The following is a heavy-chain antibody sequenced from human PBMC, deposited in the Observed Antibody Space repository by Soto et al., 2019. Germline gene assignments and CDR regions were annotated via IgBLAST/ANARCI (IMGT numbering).Heavy chain of an antibody. Sequence: GGSLRLSCAASGFTFSSYGMHWVRQAPGKGLEWVAVISYDGSNKYYADSVKGRFTISRDNSKNTLYLQMNSLRAEDTAVYYCAKDLPGYDSSGPFDYWGQGTLVTVSS. CDR2: ISYDGSNK. D-gene: IGHD3-22*01. CDR1: GFTFSSYG. CDR3: AKDLPGYDSSGPFDY. J-gene: IGHJ4*02. V-gene: IGHV3-30*18.